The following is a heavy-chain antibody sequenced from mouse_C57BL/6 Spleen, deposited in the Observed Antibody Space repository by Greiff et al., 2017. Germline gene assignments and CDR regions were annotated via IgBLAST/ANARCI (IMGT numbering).Heavy chain of an antibody. CDR2: IYPGSGST. V-gene: IGHV1-55*01. CDR3: ARITTVPYYFDY. D-gene: IGHD1-1*01. CDR1: GYTFTSYW. J-gene: IGHJ2*01. Sequence: QVQLQQPGAELMKPGASVKMSCKASGYTFTSYWITWVKQRPGQGLEWIGDIYPGSGSTNYNEKFKSKATLTVDTSSSTAYMQLSSLTSEDSAVYYCARITTVPYYFDYWGQGTTLTVSS.